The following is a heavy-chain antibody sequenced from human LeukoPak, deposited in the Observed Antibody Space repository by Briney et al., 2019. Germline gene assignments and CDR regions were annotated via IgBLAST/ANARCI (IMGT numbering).Heavy chain of an antibody. V-gene: IGHV3-49*04. Sequence: GQSLRLSCTTSGFAFDDFAMSWVRHRAGRGLEWVGFIRRRAYGGAAEYAASVKGRFIISRDDSKGIAYLQMNSLKTEDTAVYYCSRNGLVDFDYWGQGSRVIVSP. CDR1: GFAFDDFA. J-gene: IGHJ4*02. CDR3: SRNGLVDFDY. CDR2: IRRRAYGGAA.